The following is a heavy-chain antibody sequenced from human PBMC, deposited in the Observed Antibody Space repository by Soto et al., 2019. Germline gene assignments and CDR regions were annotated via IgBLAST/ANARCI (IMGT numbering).Heavy chain of an antibody. D-gene: IGHD3-10*01. J-gene: IGHJ6*02. V-gene: IGHV4-61*08. CDR1: GGSVSSGDYF. CDR3: ARSPNYYYYGFDV. CDR2: IYYSGST. Sequence: SEALSLTCTVSGGSVSSGDYFWSWLRQSPGKRLEWIAYIYYSGSTNYNPSLKSRATISVDTSRSQVSLTLTSMTAADAALYYCARSPNYYYYGFDVWGQGTAVTVSS.